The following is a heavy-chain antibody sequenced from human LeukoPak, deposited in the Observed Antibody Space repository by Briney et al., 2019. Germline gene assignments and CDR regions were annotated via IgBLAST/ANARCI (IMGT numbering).Heavy chain of an antibody. CDR1: GGSISSSNW. D-gene: IGHD3-22*01. CDR2: IYHSGST. CDR3: ARMGYYDSSGYFHGAFDI. Sequence: SGTLSLTCAVSGGSISSSNWWSWVRQPPGKGLEWIGEIYHSGSTNYNPSLKSRVTISVDKSKNQFSLKLSSVTAADTAAYYCARMGYYDSSGYFHGAFDIWGQGTLVTVSS. V-gene: IGHV4-4*02. J-gene: IGHJ3*02.